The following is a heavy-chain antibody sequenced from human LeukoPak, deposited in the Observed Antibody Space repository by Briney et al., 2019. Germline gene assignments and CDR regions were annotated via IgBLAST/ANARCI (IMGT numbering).Heavy chain of an antibody. Sequence: SETLSLTCTVSGGSISSYYWSWIRQPPGKGLEWIGYIYYSGSTNYNPSLKSRVTTSVDTSKNQFSLKLSSVTAADTAVYYCARATIHGELDYWGQGTLVTVSS. V-gene: IGHV4-59*01. CDR1: GGSISSYY. CDR3: ARATIHGELDY. J-gene: IGHJ4*02. D-gene: IGHD5-24*01. CDR2: IYYSGST.